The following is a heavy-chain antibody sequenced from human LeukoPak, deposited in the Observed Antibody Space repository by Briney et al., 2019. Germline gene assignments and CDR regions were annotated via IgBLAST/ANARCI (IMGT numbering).Heavy chain of an antibody. CDR2: IIPILGIA. Sequence: ASVTVSCKASGGTFSSYAISWVRQAPGQGLEWMGRIIPILGIANYAQKFQGRVTITADKSTSTAYMELSSLRSEDTAVYYCAREGGYDSPDYWGQGTLVTVSS. D-gene: IGHD5-12*01. CDR3: AREGGYDSPDY. J-gene: IGHJ4*02. V-gene: IGHV1-69*04. CDR1: GGTFSSYA.